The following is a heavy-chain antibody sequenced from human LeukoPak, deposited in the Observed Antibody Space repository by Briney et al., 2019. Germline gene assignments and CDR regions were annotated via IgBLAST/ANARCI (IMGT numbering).Heavy chain of an antibody. D-gene: IGHD2-2*01. J-gene: IGHJ4*02. CDR3: AGGYCSSSSCYFYNS. Sequence: ASVKVSCEASGYTFTGYYIHWVRQAPGQGLEWMGWMNPNSGGINYAQKFQDRVTMTRDTSISTAYMELSRLRSDDTAVYYCAGGYCSSSSCYFYNSWGQGTLVTVSS. CDR1: GYTFTGYY. V-gene: IGHV1-2*02. CDR2: MNPNSGGI.